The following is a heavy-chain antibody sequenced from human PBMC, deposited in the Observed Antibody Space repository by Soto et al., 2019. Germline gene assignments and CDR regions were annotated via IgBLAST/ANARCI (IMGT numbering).Heavy chain of an antibody. CDR3: ASPRVGQLLLNY. J-gene: IGHJ4*02. CDR2: IYPGDSDT. D-gene: IGHD2-2*01. CDR1: GYRFTNYL. V-gene: IGHV5-51*01. Sequence: PXESLKSYRKGSGYRFTNYLLVWVRQMPGKGLDWMGIIYPGDSDTRYSPSFQGQVTISADKSISTAYLQWSSLKASDTAMYSCASPRVGQLLLNYWGKGTLVTVS.